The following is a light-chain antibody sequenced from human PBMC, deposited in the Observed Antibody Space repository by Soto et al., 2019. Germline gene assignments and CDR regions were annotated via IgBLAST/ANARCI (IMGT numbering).Light chain of an antibody. J-gene: IGKJ2*01. V-gene: IGKV1-17*03. Sequence: DVQMTQSPSAMSASVGDRVTITCRASQDISRFVAWFQQKPGKVPERLIYDTSSLQPGVPSRFSGSGSGTEFTLAISGLQPEDFATYYCLQHNNYPYTFGQGTKVDIK. CDR2: DTS. CDR1: QDISRF. CDR3: LQHNNYPYT.